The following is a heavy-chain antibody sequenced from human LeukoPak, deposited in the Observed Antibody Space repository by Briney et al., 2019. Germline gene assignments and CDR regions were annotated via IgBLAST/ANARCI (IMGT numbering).Heavy chain of an antibody. V-gene: IGHV1-46*01. CDR2: INPSGSST. CDR3: ARDNSVGDIAWWFDP. Sequence: ASVSVSCKASGYSFTSHYMHWVRQAPGQGLEWMGLINPSGSSTLYAQKFQGRVTMTRDMSTTTDYMELSSLRSEDTAVYYCARDNSVGDIAWWFDPWGQGTLVTVSS. CDR1: GYSFTSHY. D-gene: IGHD3-16*02. J-gene: IGHJ5*02.